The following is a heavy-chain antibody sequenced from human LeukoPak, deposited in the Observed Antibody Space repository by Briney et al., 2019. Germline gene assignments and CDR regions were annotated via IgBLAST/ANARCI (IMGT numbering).Heavy chain of an antibody. CDR3: AKLGYCGGDCHLGAFDI. CDR1: GFPFSSYA. Sequence: GSLRLSCAASGFPFSSYAMSWGRQAPGKGVEWVSAISGSGGSTYYADSVKGRFTISRDNSKNTLYLQMNSLRAEDTAVYYCAKLGYCGGDCHLGAFDIWGQGTMVTVSS. J-gene: IGHJ3*02. D-gene: IGHD2-21*02. CDR2: ISGSGGST. V-gene: IGHV3-23*01.